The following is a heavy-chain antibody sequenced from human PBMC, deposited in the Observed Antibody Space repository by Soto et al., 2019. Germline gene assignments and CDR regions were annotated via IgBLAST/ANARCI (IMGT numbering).Heavy chain of an antibody. CDR2: ISYDGSNK. D-gene: IGHD3-3*01. V-gene: IGHV3-30-3*01. Sequence: QVQLVESGGGVVQPGRSLRLSCAASGFTFSSYAMHWVRQAPGNGLEWVAVISYDGSNKYYADSVKGRFTISRDNSKNTLYLQMNSLRAEDTAVYYCAREYDFWSDERWFDPWGQGTLVTVSS. J-gene: IGHJ5*02. CDR1: GFTFSSYA. CDR3: AREYDFWSDERWFDP.